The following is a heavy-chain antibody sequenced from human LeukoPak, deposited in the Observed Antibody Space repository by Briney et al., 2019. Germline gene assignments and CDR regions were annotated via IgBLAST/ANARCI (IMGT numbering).Heavy chain of an antibody. Sequence: GESLKISCKGSGYSFTSYRIGWVRQMPGKGLEWMGIIYPGDSDTRYSPSFQGQVTISADKSISTAYLQWSSLKASDTAMYYCARHVGDSYYYYYYMDVWGKGTTVTVSS. CDR1: GYSFTSYR. D-gene: IGHD2-21*02. CDR2: IYPGDSDT. V-gene: IGHV5-51*01. CDR3: ARHVGDSYYYYYYMDV. J-gene: IGHJ6*03.